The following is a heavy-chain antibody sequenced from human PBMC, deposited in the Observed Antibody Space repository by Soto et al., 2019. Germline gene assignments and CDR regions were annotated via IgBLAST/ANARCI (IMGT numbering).Heavy chain of an antibody. CDR1: GFTFSSYW. Sequence: EVQLVESGGGLVQPGGSLRLSCAASGFTFSSYWMSWVRQAPGKELEWVANIKTDGSEKYYADSVKGRFTISRDNAKNSLYLQLDSLRAEDTAVYYCARPPVWRDAFDIWGQGTLVTVSS. CDR3: ARPPVWRDAFDI. V-gene: IGHV3-7*01. CDR2: IKTDGSEK. D-gene: IGHD2-21*01. J-gene: IGHJ3*02.